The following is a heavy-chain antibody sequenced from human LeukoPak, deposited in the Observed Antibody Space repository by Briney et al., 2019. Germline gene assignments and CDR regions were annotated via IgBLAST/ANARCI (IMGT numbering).Heavy chain of an antibody. Sequence: SGPALVKPTQTLTLTCTFSGFSLSTSGMCVSWIRQPPGKALEWLARIDWDDDKYYSTSLKTRLTISKDTSKNQVVLTMTNMDPVDTATYYCARGRYDYVWGSYRWYNWFDPWGQGTLVTVSS. D-gene: IGHD3-16*02. V-gene: IGHV2-70*11. CDR3: ARGRYDYVWGSYRWYNWFDP. CDR1: GFSLSTSGMC. J-gene: IGHJ5*02. CDR2: IDWDDDK.